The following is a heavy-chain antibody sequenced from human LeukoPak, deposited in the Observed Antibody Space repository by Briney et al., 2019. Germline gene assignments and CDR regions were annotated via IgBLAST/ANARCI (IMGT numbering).Heavy chain of an antibody. Sequence: PGGSLRLSCAASGFTFGVYAMTWVRQAPGRGLEWVSTISDNTYYSDSVKGRFTISRDDSKSTLFLQMSSLTVEDTAIYHCARRLGSGPHYFGYWGPGIPVTVSS. CDR3: ARRLGSGPHYFGY. CDR2: ISDNT. J-gene: IGHJ4*02. CDR1: GFTFGVYA. V-gene: IGHV3-23*01. D-gene: IGHD3-10*01.